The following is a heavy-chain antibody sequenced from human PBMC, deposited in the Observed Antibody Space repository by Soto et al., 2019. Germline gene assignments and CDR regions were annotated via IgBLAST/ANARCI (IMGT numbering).Heavy chain of an antibody. CDR1: GFTFSSYA. D-gene: IGHD1-26*01. J-gene: IGHJ6*03. CDR2: ISSNGGST. CDR3: ARGWDRWPTYYYMDV. Sequence: EVQLVESGGGLVQPGGSLRLSCAASGFTFSSYAMHWVRQAPGKGLEYVSAISSNGGSTYYANSVKGRFTISRYNSKNAMYLQVGSLRAEDMAVYYCARGWDRWPTYYYMDVWGKGTTVTVSS. V-gene: IGHV3-64*01.